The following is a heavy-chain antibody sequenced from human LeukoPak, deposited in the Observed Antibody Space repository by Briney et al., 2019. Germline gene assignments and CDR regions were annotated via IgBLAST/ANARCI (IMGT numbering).Heavy chain of an antibody. Sequence: GESLKISCKGSGYSFINYWIGWVRQMPGKGLEWMGIIYPGDSDTRYSPSFQGQVTISADKSISTAYLQWSSLKASDTARYYCARQVYDIGFDPWGQGTLVTVSS. CDR2: IYPGDSDT. D-gene: IGHD3-9*01. J-gene: IGHJ5*02. CDR1: GYSFINYW. CDR3: ARQVYDIGFDP. V-gene: IGHV5-51*01.